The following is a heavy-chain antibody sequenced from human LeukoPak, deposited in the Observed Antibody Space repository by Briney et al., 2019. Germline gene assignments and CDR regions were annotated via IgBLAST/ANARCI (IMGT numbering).Heavy chain of an antibody. V-gene: IGHV5-51*01. Sequence: GESLKISCKGSGYSFTSYWIGWVRQMPGKGLEWMGIIYPGDSDTRYSPPFQGHVTISADKSISTAYLQWSSLKASDTAMYYCARPYYYDSSGPGPFDYWGQGTLVTVSS. CDR2: IYPGDSDT. J-gene: IGHJ4*02. CDR1: GYSFTSYW. CDR3: ARPYYYDSSGPGPFDY. D-gene: IGHD3-22*01.